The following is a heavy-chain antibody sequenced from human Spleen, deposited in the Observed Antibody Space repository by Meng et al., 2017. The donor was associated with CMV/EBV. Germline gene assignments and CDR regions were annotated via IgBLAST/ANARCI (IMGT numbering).Heavy chain of an antibody. CDR2: IDWDDET. CDR3: ARIQDNWNSSPFDY. D-gene: IGHD1-7*01. J-gene: IGHJ4*02. CDR1: GFSLTTSGMC. V-gene: IGHV2-70*20. Sequence: SGPTLVKPTQTLTLTCTFSGFSLTTSGMCVSWVRQPPGKALEWLALIDWDDETYYSTSLRTRLTISKDTSKNQVVLTMTDMDPVDTATYFCARIQDNWNSSPFDYWGQGTLVTVSS.